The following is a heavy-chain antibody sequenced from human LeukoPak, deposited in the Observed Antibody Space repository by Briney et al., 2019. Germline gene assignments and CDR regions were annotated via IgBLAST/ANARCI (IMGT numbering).Heavy chain of an antibody. CDR1: GFTFSSYA. CDR2: ISGSGGST. J-gene: IGHJ4*02. CDR3: AKAPWNILTGFDY. D-gene: IGHD3-9*01. Sequence: GGSLRLSCAASGFTFSSYAMSWVRQAPGKGLEWVSAISGSGGSTYYADSAKGRFTISRDNSKNTLYLQMNSLRAEDTAVYYCAKAPWNILTGFDYWGQGTLVTVSS. V-gene: IGHV3-23*01.